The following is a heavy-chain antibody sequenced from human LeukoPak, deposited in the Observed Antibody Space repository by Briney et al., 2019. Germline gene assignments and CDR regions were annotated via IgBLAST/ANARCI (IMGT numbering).Heavy chain of an antibody. V-gene: IGHV3-66*01. Sequence: GGSLRLSCAASEFSVGSNYMTWARQAPGKGLEWVSLIYSGGSTYYADSVQGRFTISRDKSKNTLYLQMNSLRAEDTAVYYCARGPNGYHNTGGQGTLVTVSS. CDR3: ARGPNGYHNT. D-gene: IGHD5-24*01. J-gene: IGHJ4*02. CDR2: IYSGGST. CDR1: EFSVGSNY.